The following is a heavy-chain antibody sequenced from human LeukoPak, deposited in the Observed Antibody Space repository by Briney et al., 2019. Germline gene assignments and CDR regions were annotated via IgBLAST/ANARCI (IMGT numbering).Heavy chain of an antibody. CDR2: IKQDGSEK. D-gene: IGHD3-16*01. J-gene: IGHJ4*02. CDR3: ARVVYYDYVWGSFLPLYYFDY. CDR1: GFTFSSYW. V-gene: IGHV3-7*01. Sequence: GGSLRLSCAASGFTFSSYWMSWVRQAPGKGLEWVANIKQDGSEKYYVDSVKGRFTISRDNAKNSLYVQMNSLRAEDTAVYYCARVVYYDYVWGSFLPLYYFDYWGQGTQVTVST.